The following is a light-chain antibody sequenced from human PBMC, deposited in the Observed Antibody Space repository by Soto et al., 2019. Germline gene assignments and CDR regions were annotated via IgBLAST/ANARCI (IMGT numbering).Light chain of an antibody. Sequence: EMLFRESPVTLSLSPGERATLSCTASQSVSSSYLAWYQQKPGQAPRLLIYGASSRATGIPDRFSGSGSGTDFTLTISSLEPEDFAVYYCQQRSSWPRTFGQGTKVDI. J-gene: IGKJ1*01. CDR1: QSVSSSY. CDR2: GAS. CDR3: QQRSSWPRT. V-gene: IGKV3D-20*02.